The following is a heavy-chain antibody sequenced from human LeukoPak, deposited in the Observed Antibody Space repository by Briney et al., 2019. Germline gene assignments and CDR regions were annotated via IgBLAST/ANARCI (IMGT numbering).Heavy chain of an antibody. CDR2: IYYSGST. CDR1: GGSISSSSYY. J-gene: IGHJ4*02. V-gene: IGHV4-39*01. Sequence: SETLSLTCTVSGGSISSSSYYWGWIRQPPGKGLEWIGSIYYSGSTYYNPSPKSRVTISVDTSKNQFSLKLSSVTAADTAVYYCARHSFGYCSSTSCYMPDYWGQGTLVTVSS. D-gene: IGHD2-2*03. CDR3: ARHSFGYCSSTSCYMPDY.